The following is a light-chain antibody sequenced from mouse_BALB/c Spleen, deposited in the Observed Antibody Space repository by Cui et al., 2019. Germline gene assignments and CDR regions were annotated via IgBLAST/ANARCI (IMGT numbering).Light chain of an antibody. J-gene: IGKJ5*01. CDR1: GNIYGA. Sequence: FQMNKSSASMSAHVGEHVTITCAPSGNIYGALNWYQQKQGKSPQLLIYGTTNLADGISSRFSGSGSGRHYSLKISSLHPDDVATYYCQNVLSSPLTFGAGTKLELK. V-gene: IGKV12-89*01. CDR2: GTT. CDR3: QNVLSSPLT.